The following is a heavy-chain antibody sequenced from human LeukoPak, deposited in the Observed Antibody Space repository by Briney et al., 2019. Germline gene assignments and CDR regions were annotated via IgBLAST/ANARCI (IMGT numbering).Heavy chain of an antibody. CDR1: GFTFSRYW. V-gene: IGHV3-74*01. CDR3: ASQTPRRLPIAVADYFDY. D-gene: IGHD6-19*01. CDR2: IQSEGGTT. Sequence: PGGSLRLSCGASGFTFSRYWMHWVRQAPGKGLVWVSRIQSEGGTTSYADSVKGRFTISRDNAKNTVYLQMNSLRAEDTAVYYCASQTPRRLPIAVADYFDYWGQGTLVTVSS. J-gene: IGHJ4*02.